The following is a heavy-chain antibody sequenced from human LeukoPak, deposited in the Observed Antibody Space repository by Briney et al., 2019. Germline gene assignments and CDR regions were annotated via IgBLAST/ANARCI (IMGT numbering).Heavy chain of an antibody. Sequence: GSLRLSCAASGFTVSSNYMSWIRQPPGKGLEWIGEINHSGSTNYNPSLKSRVTISVDTSKNQFSLKLSSVTAADTAVYYCARGSRQQLVRSDYFDYWGQGTLVTVSS. D-gene: IGHD6-13*01. CDR2: INHSGST. CDR3: ARGSRQQLVRSDYFDY. V-gene: IGHV4-34*01. CDR1: GFTVSSNY. J-gene: IGHJ4*02.